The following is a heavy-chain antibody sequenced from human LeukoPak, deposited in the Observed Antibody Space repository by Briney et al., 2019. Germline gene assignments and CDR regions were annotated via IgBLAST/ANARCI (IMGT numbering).Heavy chain of an antibody. CDR1: GFTFSNYA. CDR2: ISGSGGST. J-gene: IGHJ4*02. Sequence: GGSLRLSCAASGFTFSNYAMGWVRQAPGKGLEWVSAISGSGGSTYYADSVKGRFTISRDNSKNTLYLRMNSLRAEDTAVYYCAKGARDPYDYWGQGTLVTVSS. CDR3: AKGARDPYDY. D-gene: IGHD2-21*02. V-gene: IGHV3-23*01.